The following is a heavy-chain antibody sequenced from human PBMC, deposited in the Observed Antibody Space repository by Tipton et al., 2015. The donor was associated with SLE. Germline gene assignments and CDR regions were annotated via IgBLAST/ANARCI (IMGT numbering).Heavy chain of an antibody. Sequence: LRLSCTVSGGSISSYYWSWIRQPPGKGLEWIGCIYYSGSTNYNPSLRSRVTISVDTSKNQFSLKLSSVTAADTAVYYCARADVVLRLGPDHDAFDIWGQGTMVTVSS. CDR2: IYYSGST. CDR1: GGSISSYY. J-gene: IGHJ3*02. D-gene: IGHD2/OR15-2a*01. V-gene: IGHV4-59*01. CDR3: ARADVVLRLGPDHDAFDI.